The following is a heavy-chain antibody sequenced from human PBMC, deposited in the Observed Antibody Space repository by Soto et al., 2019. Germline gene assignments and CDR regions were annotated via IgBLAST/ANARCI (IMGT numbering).Heavy chain of an antibody. J-gene: IGHJ4*02. CDR1: GSVVSSFY. D-gene: IGHD3-16*02. CDR2: IYSDGST. Sequence: AGGSLRLSCAVSGSVVSSFYMTWVRQAPGKGLEWVSIIYSDGSTYYADSVKGRFTISRDNSKNTVYLQMNSLSAEDTAVYYCARASTTLYYDYVWGNYRYPYYFDYWGQGTLVTVSS. CDR3: ARASTTLYYDYVWGNYRYPYYFDY. V-gene: IGHV3-53*01.